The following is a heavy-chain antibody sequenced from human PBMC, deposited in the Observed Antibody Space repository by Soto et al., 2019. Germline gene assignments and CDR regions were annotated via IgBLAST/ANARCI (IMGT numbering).Heavy chain of an antibody. Sequence: SETLSLTCAVYGGSFSGYYCSWIRQSPGKGLEWIGEINHSGSTNYNPSLKSRVTISVDTSKNQFFLKLSSVTAADTAVYYCARARIVVTGIGIFRDNYYYGMDVWGQGTTVTVSS. CDR1: GGSFSGYY. CDR2: INHSGST. J-gene: IGHJ6*02. D-gene: IGHD6-19*01. V-gene: IGHV4-34*01. CDR3: ARARIVVTGIGIFRDNYYYGMDV.